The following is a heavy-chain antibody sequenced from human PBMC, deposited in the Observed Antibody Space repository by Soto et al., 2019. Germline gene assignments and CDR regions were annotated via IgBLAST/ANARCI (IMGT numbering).Heavy chain of an antibody. V-gene: IGHV3-21*01. CDR1: GFTFSSYN. Sequence: EVQLVESGGGLVKPGGSLRLSCAASGFTFSSYNMNWVRQAPGKGLEWVSSISSSSSYIYYADSVKGRFTISRDNAKNPLELQMNSMRAEDTAVNYCASTRRDGYNNYYDYYGMDDWGQGTTVTVSS. CDR2: ISSSSSYI. D-gene: IGHD5-12*01. CDR3: ASTRRDGYNNYYDYYGMDD. J-gene: IGHJ6*02.